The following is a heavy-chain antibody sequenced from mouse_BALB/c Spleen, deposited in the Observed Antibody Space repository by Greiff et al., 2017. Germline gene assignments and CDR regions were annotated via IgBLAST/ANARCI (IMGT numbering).Heavy chain of an antibody. D-gene: IGHD4-1*01. CDR2: INSNGGST. CDR1: GFTFSSYG. Sequence: DVMLVESGGGLVQPGGSLKLSCAASGFTFSSYGMSWVRQTPDKRLELVATINSNGGSTYYPDSVKGRFTISRDNAKNTLYLQMSSLKSEDTAMYYCARELGRYYYAMDYWGQGTSVTVS. CDR3: ARELGRYYYAMDY. V-gene: IGHV5-6-3*01. J-gene: IGHJ4*01.